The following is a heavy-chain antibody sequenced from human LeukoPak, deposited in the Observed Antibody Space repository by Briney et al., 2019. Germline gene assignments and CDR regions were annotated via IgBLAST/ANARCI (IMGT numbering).Heavy chain of an antibody. D-gene: IGHD3-22*01. Sequence: ASVKVSCKASGYIFTGYYMHWVRQAPGQGLEWMGWINPNSGGTNSAQKFQGRVTMTRDTSISTAYMELSRLTSDDTAVYYCAAHSSGYLGWFDPWGQGTLVTVSS. V-gene: IGHV1-2*02. CDR3: AAHSSGYLGWFDP. J-gene: IGHJ5*02. CDR2: INPNSGGT. CDR1: GYIFTGYY.